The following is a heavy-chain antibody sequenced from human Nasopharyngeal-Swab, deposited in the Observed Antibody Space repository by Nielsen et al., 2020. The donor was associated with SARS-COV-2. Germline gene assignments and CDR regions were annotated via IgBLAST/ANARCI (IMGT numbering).Heavy chain of an antibody. D-gene: IGHD6-13*01. V-gene: IGHV3-30-3*01. CDR3: AGPPAYSSSWYYYYGMDV. J-gene: IGHJ6*02. CDR2: ISYDGSNK. CDR1: GFTFSSYA. Sequence: GESLKISCAASGFTFSSYAMHWARQAPGKGLEWVAVISYDGSNKYYADSVKGRFTISRDNSKNTLYLQMNSLRAEDTAVYYCAGPPAYSSSWYYYYGMDVWGQGTTVTVSS.